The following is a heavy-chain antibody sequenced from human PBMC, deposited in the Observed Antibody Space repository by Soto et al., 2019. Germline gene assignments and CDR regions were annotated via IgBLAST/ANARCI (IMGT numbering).Heavy chain of an antibody. J-gene: IGHJ4*02. CDR1: GFNFGFFG. Sequence: QIQLVESGGDVVQPGKSRRLSCAASGFNFGFFGMHWVRQAPGKGLEWVAFISGDGINTQYADSVRGRFTLSRDYSRKTMYLQMDSLRDEDTALYYCARGNLSFDFDSWGLGTLVSVSS. V-gene: IGHV3-30*03. CDR3: ARGNLSFDFDS. D-gene: IGHD1-26*01. CDR2: ISGDGINT.